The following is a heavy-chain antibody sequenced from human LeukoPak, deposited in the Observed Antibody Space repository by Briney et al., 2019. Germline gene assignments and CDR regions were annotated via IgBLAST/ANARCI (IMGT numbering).Heavy chain of an antibody. V-gene: IGHV4-34*01. CDR3: ARGTYYYDSSGYYSNDAFDI. D-gene: IGHD3-22*01. CDR1: GGSFSGYY. J-gene: IGHJ3*02. CDR2: INHSGST. Sequence: SETLSLTCAVYGGSFSGYYWSWIRQPPGKGLEWIGEINHSGSTNYNPSLKSRVTISVDKSKNQFSLKLSSVTAADTAVYYCARGTYYYDSSGYYSNDAFDIWGQGTMVTVSS.